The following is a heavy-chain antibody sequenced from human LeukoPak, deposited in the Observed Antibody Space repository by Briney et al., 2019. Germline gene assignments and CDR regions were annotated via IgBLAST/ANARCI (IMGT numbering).Heavy chain of an antibody. V-gene: IGHV1-46*01. J-gene: IGHJ3*02. D-gene: IGHD2-21*01. CDR2: INPSGGST. CDR1: GYTFTTSY. Sequence: ASVKVSCKASGYTFTTSYIHWVRQAPGQGLEWMGIINPSGGSTSYAQKFQGRVTMTRDMSTSTVYMELSSLRSEDTAVYYCARRAVDDAFDIWGQGTMVTVSS. CDR3: ARRAVDDAFDI.